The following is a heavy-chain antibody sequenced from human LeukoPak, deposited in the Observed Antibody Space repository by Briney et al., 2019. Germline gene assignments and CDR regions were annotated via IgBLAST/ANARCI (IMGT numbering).Heavy chain of an antibody. CDR2: INPNSGGT. CDR3: ARASVLAAGSDY. J-gene: IGHJ4*02. CDR1: GYTFTGYY. Sequence: ASVKVSCKASGYTFTGYYMHWVRQAPGQGLEWMRWINPNSGGTNYAQKFQGRVTMTRDTSISTAYMELSRLRSDDTAVYYCARASVLAAGSDYWGQGTLVTVSS. D-gene: IGHD6-13*01. V-gene: IGHV1-2*02.